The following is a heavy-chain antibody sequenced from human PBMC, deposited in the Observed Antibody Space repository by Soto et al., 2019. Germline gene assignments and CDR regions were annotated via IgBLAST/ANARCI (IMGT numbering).Heavy chain of an antibody. CDR3: ARAYYDSSGYYLGY. V-gene: IGHV3-74*01. CDR1: GFTFSRYW. D-gene: IGHD3-22*01. J-gene: IGHJ4*02. CDR2: ITSDGGVT. Sequence: EVQLVESGGGSVQPGGSLRLSCAVSGFTFSRYWMHWVRQGPGKGLVWVSRITSDGGVTTYADSVKGRFTISRDNAKNTLFLQMNSLRAEDTAVYYCARAYYDSSGYYLGYWGQGTLVTVSS.